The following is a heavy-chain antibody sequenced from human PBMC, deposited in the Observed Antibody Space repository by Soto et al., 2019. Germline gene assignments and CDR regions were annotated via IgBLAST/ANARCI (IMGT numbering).Heavy chain of an antibody. CDR3: ARPRWRDDNNMRYFDL. Sequence: QVQLVESGGGVVQPARSLRLSCAASGFTFSSYAMHWVRQAPGKGLEWVAVISYDGSNKYYADSVKGRFTMSRDNSKNPLYLQMNSLRTEDTAVYYCARPRWRDDNNMRYFDLWGRGTLGTVSS. D-gene: IGHD1-1*01. J-gene: IGHJ2*01. V-gene: IGHV3-30-3*01. CDR1: GFTFSSYA. CDR2: ISYDGSNK.